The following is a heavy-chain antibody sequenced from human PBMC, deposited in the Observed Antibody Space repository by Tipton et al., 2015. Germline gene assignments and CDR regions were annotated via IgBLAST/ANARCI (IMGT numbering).Heavy chain of an antibody. J-gene: IGHJ4*02. Sequence: TLSLTCTVSGGSVSSGSYYWSWIRQPPGKGLEWIGYIYYSGSTNYNPSLKSRVTISVDTSKNQFSLKLSSVTAADTAVYYCAREAYSSSGLIFDYWGQGTLVTVSS. V-gene: IGHV4-61*01. CDR3: AREAYSSSGLIFDY. CDR2: IYYSGST. CDR1: GGSVSSGSYY. D-gene: IGHD6-6*01.